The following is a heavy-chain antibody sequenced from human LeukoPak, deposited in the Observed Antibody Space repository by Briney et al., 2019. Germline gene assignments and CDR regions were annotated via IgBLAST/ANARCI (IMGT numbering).Heavy chain of an antibody. D-gene: IGHD1-26*01. V-gene: IGHV1-69*13. J-gene: IGHJ5*02. CDR2: IIPISGTT. Sequence: SVKVSXKTSGGTFTSYAITWLRQAPGQGLEWIGKIIPISGTTNYAQKFQGRVTFTADESTSIAYMELSSLRSEDTALYYCARKLRLGGNWFDPWGQGTLVTVSS. CDR3: ARKLRLGGNWFDP. CDR1: GGTFTSYA.